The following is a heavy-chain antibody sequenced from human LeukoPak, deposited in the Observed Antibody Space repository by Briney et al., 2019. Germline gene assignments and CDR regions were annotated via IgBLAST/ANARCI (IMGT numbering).Heavy chain of an antibody. V-gene: IGHV4-59*08. J-gene: IGHJ4*02. CDR3: VVTQKWLAFDY. Sequence: PSETLSLTCAVSGGSISGRYWSWIRQPPGKGLGWIANWRYDGSPNYTPSLESRATISLDTSKNQFSLRLTSVTAADTAVYYCVVTQKWLAFDYWGQGILVTVSS. CDR2: WRYDGSP. D-gene: IGHD6-19*01. CDR1: GGSISGRY.